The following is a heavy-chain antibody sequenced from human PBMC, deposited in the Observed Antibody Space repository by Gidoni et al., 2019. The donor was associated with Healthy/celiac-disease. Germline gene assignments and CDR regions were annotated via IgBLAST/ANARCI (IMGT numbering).Heavy chain of an antibody. CDR2: IYYSGST. CDR3: AREYNWNYIEGWFDP. CDR1: GGSISSYY. J-gene: IGHJ5*02. V-gene: IGHV4-59*01. D-gene: IGHD1-7*01. Sequence: QVQLQESGPGLVKPSETLSLTCTVSGGSISSYYWSWIRQPPGKGLEWIGYIYYSGSTNYNPSLKSRVTISVDTSKNQFSLKLSSVTAADTAVYYCAREYNWNYIEGWFDPWGQGTLVTVSS.